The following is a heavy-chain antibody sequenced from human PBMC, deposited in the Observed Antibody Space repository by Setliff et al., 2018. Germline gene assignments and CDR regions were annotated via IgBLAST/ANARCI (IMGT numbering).Heavy chain of an antibody. V-gene: IGHV3-7*01. Sequence: PGGSLRLSCAASGFTFSTYWMSWVRQAPGKGLEWVANINQYGSEKYYVDSVKGRFTIYSDNAKKSLDLQMNGLGVDDTAVYYCARPGRSNYWDSFDYWGQGILVTVSS. J-gene: IGHJ4*02. CDR2: INQYGSEK. CDR3: ARPGRSNYWDSFDY. CDR1: GFTFSTYW. D-gene: IGHD3-10*01.